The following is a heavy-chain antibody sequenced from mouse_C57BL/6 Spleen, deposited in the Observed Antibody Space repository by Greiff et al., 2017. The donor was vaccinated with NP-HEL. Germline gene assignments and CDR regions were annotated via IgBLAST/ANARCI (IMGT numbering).Heavy chain of an antibody. CDR3: ARKTYWYFDV. CDR1: GFTFSDYG. Sequence: EVKVVESGGGLVKPGGSLKLSCAASGFTFSDYGMHWVRQAPAKGLEWVAYISSGSSTIYYADTVKGRFTISRDNAKNTLFLQMTSLRSEDTAMYYCARKTYWYFDVWGTGTTVTVSS. J-gene: IGHJ1*03. CDR2: ISSGSSTI. V-gene: IGHV5-17*01.